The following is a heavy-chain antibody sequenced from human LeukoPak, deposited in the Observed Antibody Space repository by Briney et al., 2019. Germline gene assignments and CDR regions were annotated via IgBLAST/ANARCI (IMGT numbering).Heavy chain of an antibody. CDR2: IYYSGST. CDR1: GGSISSYY. V-gene: IGHV4-59*08. J-gene: IGHJ4*02. CDR3: ARLQLSGSGRDY. D-gene: IGHD3-10*01. Sequence: PSETLSLTCTVSGGSISSYYWSWIRQPPGKRLEWIGYIYYSGSTNYNPSLKSRVTISVDTSKNQFSLKLSSVTAADTAVYYCARLQLSGSGRDYWGQGTLVTVSS.